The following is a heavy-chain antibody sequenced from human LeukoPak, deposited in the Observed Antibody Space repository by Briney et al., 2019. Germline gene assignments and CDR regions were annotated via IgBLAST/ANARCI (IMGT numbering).Heavy chain of an antibody. D-gene: IGHD3-10*01. V-gene: IGHV1-2*02. CDR2: INPNSGGA. J-gene: IGHJ6*03. CDR1: GYIFTGYY. Sequence: ASVKVCCKAAGYIFTGYYIHWVRQAPGQGLEWMGWINPNSGGADYAQNFQGRVTMTTDTSTSTAYMELRSLRSDDTAVYYCARVSLPPWFGELSLGPDYYYYYMDVWGKGTTVTISS. CDR3: ARVSLPPWFGELSLGPDYYYYYMDV.